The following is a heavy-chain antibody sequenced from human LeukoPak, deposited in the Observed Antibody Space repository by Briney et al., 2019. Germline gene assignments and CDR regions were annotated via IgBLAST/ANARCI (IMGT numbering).Heavy chain of an antibody. CDR3: AREYEYYYGSGRASYMGY. D-gene: IGHD3-10*01. V-gene: IGHV4-59*01. J-gene: IGHJ4*02. Sequence: PSETLSLTCTVSGDSLSSYIWSWIRQPPGKGLEWIGYIYYSGSTNYNPSLKSRVTISVDTSKNQFSLKLSSVTAADTAVYYCAREYEYYYGSGRASYMGYWGQGTLVTVSS. CDR1: GDSLSSYI. CDR2: IYYSGST.